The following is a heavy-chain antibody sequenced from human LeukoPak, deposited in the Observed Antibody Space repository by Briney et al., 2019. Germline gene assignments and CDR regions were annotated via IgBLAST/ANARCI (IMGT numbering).Heavy chain of an antibody. D-gene: IGHD3-3*01. V-gene: IGHV4-4*07. J-gene: IGHJ5*02. CDR2: IYTSGST. CDR3: ARVGYDFWSGYGNWFDP. CDR1: GGSISSYY. Sequence: SETLSLTCTVSGGSISSYYWSWIRQPAGKGLEWIGRIYTSGSTNYNPSLKSRVTMSVDTSKNQFSLKLSSVTAADTAVYYCARVGYDFWSGYGNWFDPWGQGTLVTVSS.